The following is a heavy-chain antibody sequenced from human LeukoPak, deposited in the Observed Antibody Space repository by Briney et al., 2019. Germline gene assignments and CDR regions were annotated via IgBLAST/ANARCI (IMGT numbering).Heavy chain of an antibody. V-gene: IGHV3-7*03. D-gene: IGHD3-22*01. CDR1: GFTLSSYW. J-gene: IGHJ4*02. CDR2: IKQDGSEK. Sequence: PGGSLRLSCAASGFTLSSYWMSWVRQAPGKGLEWVANIKQDGSEKYYVDSVKGRFTISRDNAKNSLYLQMDSLRAEDTALYYCAKGHVITSNLDYWGQGTLVTVSS. CDR3: AKGHVITSNLDY.